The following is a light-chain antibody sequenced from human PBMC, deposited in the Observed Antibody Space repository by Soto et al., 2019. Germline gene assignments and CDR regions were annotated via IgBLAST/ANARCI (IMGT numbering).Light chain of an antibody. Sequence: VVLTQSPRTLSLSPGERATLSCRASQNVNNNYVAWYQQRPGQAPSLLIYGASDRATGVPDRFSGSGSGTDFTLTISRLEHEDFAVYYCQQHGRSITFGGGTRVE. CDR1: QNVNNNY. CDR2: GAS. V-gene: IGKV3-20*01. J-gene: IGKJ4*01. CDR3: QQHGRSIT.